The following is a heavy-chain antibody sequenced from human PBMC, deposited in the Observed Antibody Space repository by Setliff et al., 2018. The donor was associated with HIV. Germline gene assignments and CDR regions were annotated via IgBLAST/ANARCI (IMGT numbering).Heavy chain of an antibody. CDR1: GGSISSGGDY. D-gene: IGHD6-19*01. J-gene: IGHJ4*02. V-gene: IGHV4-61*02. CDR2: IYTSGST. CDR3: ARRGSGSPYFDY. Sequence: LSLPFTVSGGSISSGGDYWSWIRQPAGKGLEWIGRIYTSGSTKYNPSLKSRVTISVDKSKNQFSLKLSSVTAADTAVYYCARRGSGSPYFDYWGQGTLVTVFS.